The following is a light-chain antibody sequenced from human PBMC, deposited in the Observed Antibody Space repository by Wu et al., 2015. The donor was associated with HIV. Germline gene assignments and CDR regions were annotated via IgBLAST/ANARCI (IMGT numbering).Light chain of an antibody. CDR1: QSINNN. V-gene: IGKV3-15*01. CDR3: QQYNNWPPGT. J-gene: IGKJ1*01. CDR2: DAS. Sequence: EIVMTQSPASLSVSPGESPTLSCRASQSINNNLAWYQQKSGQVPRLLIYDASTRATGIPARFSGSGSGTEFTLTISSLQSEDFAVYYCQQYNNWPPGTFGQGTKVEIK.